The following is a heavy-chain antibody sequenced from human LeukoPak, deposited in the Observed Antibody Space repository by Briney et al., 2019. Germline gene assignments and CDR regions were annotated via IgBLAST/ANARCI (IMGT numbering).Heavy chain of an antibody. CDR2: IYYSGST. CDR3: ARHGGDYDILTGYRRTNYYFDY. D-gene: IGHD3-9*01. CDR1: GGSFSGYY. V-gene: IGHV4-59*08. J-gene: IGHJ4*01. Sequence: SETLSLTCAVYGGSFSGYYWSWIRQPPGKGLEWIGYIYYSGSTNYNPSLKSRVTISVDTSKNQFSLKLSSVTAADTAVYYCARHGGDYDILTGYRRTNYYFDYWGQGTLVTVSS.